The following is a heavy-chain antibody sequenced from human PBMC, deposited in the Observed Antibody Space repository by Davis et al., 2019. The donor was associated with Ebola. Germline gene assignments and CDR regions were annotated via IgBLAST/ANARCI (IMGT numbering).Heavy chain of an antibody. J-gene: IGHJ3*02. Sequence: ASVTVSCKASGYTFTNYYMHWVRQAPGQGLEWMGMINPNDGRTIYAPKFQGRVTVTRDTSTTTVYMDLSSLRSEDTALYYCTTPGGQDSGYDVFDIWGQGTMVTVSS. CDR2: INPNDGRT. CDR1: GYTFTNYY. D-gene: IGHD5-12*01. CDR3: TTPGGQDSGYDVFDI. V-gene: IGHV1-46*03.